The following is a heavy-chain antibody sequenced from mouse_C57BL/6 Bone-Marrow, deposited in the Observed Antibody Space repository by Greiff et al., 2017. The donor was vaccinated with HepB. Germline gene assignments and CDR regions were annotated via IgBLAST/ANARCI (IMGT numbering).Heavy chain of an antibody. D-gene: IGHD1-1*01. Sequence: EVQLQQSGGGLVQPGESLKLSCESNEYEFPSHDMSWVRKTPEKRLELVAAINSDGGSTYYPDTMERRFIISRDNTKKTLYLQMSSLRSEDTALYYCARPFLTSAWFAYWGQGTRVTVSA. CDR2: INSDGGST. CDR3: ARPFLTSAWFAY. J-gene: IGHJ3*01. CDR1: EYEFPSHD. V-gene: IGHV5-2*01.